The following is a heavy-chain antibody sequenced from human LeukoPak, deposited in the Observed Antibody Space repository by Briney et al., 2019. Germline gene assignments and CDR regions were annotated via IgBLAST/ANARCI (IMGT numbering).Heavy chain of an antibody. CDR1: GGSISSSGYY. CDR2: IYYSGST. D-gene: IGHD3-16*02. J-gene: IGHJ5*02. CDR3: ARGGHYDYVWGSYRLNWFDP. Sequence: SETLSLTCTVSGGSISSSGYYWGWLRQPPGKGLEWIGSIYYSGSTYYNPSLKSRVTISVDTSKNQFSLKLSSVTAADTAVYYCARGGHYDYVWGSYRLNWFDPWGQGTLVTVSS. V-gene: IGHV4-39*07.